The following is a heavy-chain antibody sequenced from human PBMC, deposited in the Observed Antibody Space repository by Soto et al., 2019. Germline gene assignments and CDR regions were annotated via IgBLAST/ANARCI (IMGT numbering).Heavy chain of an antibody. J-gene: IGHJ5*02. CDR2: INHSGST. Sequence: KSSETLSLTCAVYGGSFSGYYWSWIRQPPGKGLEWIGEINHSGSTNYNPSLKSRVTISVDTSKNQFSLKLSSVTASDTAVYYCARALYYYCSGSYYQRLYDLWGQGTLVTVSS. D-gene: IGHD3-10*01. CDR3: ARALYYYCSGSYYQRLYDL. CDR1: GGSFSGYY. V-gene: IGHV4-34*01.